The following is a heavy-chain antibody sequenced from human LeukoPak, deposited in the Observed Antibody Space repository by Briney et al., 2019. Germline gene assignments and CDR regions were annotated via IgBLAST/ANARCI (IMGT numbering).Heavy chain of an antibody. V-gene: IGHV1-18*01. CDR3: VRGIRSPLFDY. CDR2: INTYNGDT. D-gene: IGHD3-16*01. CDR1: GYTFTHYG. J-gene: IGHJ4*02. Sequence: GASVKVSCKASGYTFTHYGITWVRQAPGQGLAWMGWINTYNGDTKCAQKLQGRVTMTTDTSTSTAFMELRSLRSDDSAVYYCVRGIRSPLFDYWGLGTLVTVSP.